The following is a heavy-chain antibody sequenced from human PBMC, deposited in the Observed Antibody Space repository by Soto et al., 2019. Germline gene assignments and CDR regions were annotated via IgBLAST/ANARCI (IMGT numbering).Heavy chain of an antibody. J-gene: IGHJ4*02. D-gene: IGHD2-2*01. CDR2: FSGSGGST. CDR1: GFTFSSYA. Sequence: PWGSLRLSCASSGFTFSSYAISFVRQAPGKGLEWVSAFSGSGGSTYYADSVKGRFTISRDNSKNTLYLQMNSLRAEDTAVYYCAKGTYGRQLLFDYWGQGTLVTVSS. CDR3: AKGTYGRQLLFDY. V-gene: IGHV3-23*01.